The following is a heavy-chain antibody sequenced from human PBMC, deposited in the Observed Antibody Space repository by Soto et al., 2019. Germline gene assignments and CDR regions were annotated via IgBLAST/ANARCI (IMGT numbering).Heavy chain of an antibody. D-gene: IGHD3-10*01. CDR3: TRDAISMVRGTDNSFDP. V-gene: IGHV3-23*01. Sequence: GGSLRLSCAASGFTFNNYAMSWVRQAPGKGLEWVSAISGNGISTYYADSVRGRFTISRDNSENTLFLQMNRLRADDTAVYYCTRDAISMVRGTDNSFDPWGQGTLVTVSS. CDR2: ISGNGIST. CDR1: GFTFNNYA. J-gene: IGHJ5*02.